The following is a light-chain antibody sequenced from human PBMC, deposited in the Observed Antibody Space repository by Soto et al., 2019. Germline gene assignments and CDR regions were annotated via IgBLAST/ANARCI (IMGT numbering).Light chain of an antibody. CDR1: QSVLLTSNNKNY. V-gene: IGKV4-1*01. CDR2: WAS. J-gene: IGKJ4*01. Sequence: DIVMTQSPDSLAVSLGERATINCKSSQSVLLTSNNKNYLDWYQQKPGQPPKVLISWASTRESGVPDRFSGRWSRTDFTLTITSLQAEDVAFYYCQQYYTTLTFGGGTKVEIK. CDR3: QQYYTTLT.